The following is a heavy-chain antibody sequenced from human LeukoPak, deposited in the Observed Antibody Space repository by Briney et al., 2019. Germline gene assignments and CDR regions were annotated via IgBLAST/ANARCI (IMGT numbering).Heavy chain of an antibody. V-gene: IGHV3-23*01. CDR1: GFTFCSYA. CDR3: ASNVLRFLEWLPLDY. CDR2: ICGSGGST. D-gene: IGHD3-3*01. Sequence: PGGALRISFAASGFTFCSYAMSWGRPAPGEGVGGGSAICGSGGSTYYADSVKGRFTISRDNSKNTLYLQMNSLRAEDTAVYYCASNVLRFLEWLPLDYWGQGTLVTVSS. J-gene: IGHJ4*02.